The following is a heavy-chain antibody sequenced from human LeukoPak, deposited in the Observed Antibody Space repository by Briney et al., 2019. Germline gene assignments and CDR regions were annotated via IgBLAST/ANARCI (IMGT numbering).Heavy chain of an antibody. Sequence: PGGSLRLSCAGSGFIFISYWMSWVRQAPGKGLEWVANIKQDGSEKYYVDSVKGRFTISRDNAKNSLYLQMNSLRAEDTAVYYCASGGWFGEVVDENWGQGTLVTVSS. CDR3: ASGGWFGEVVDEN. CDR1: GFIFISYW. D-gene: IGHD3-10*01. V-gene: IGHV3-7*01. CDR2: IKQDGSEK. J-gene: IGHJ4*02.